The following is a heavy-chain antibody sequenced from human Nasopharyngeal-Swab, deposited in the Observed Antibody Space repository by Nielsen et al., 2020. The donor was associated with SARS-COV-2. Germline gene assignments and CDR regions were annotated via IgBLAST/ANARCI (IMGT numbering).Heavy chain of an antibody. CDR3: ARTDHYDSSGYPFDY. D-gene: IGHD3-22*01. Sequence: PGKALEWLALIDWDDDKYYSTSLKTRLTISKDTSKNQVVLTKTNMDPVDTTPYYWARTDHYDSSGYPFDYWGQGTLVTVSS. J-gene: IGHJ4*02. CDR2: IDWDDDK. V-gene: IGHV2-70*01.